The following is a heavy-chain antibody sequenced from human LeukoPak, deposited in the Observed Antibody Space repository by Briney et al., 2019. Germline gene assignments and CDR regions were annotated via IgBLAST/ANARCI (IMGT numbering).Heavy chain of an antibody. CDR1: GFSFSNFA. J-gene: IGHJ6*03. Sequence: PGGSLRLSCAASGFSFSNFAMSWVRQAPGKGLEWVAAMSGSGYYTYYVEFVKGRFTISRDNYKNTLYLHMNSLRADDTAVYYCAKMEGQRLYDYCMDVWGRGTTVTVSS. D-gene: IGHD3-3*01. V-gene: IGHV3-23*01. CDR2: MSGSGYYT. CDR3: AKMEGQRLYDYCMDV.